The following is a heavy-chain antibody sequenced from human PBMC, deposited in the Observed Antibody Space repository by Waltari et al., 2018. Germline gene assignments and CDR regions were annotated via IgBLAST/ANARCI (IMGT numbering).Heavy chain of an antibody. CDR3: ARLIAYYYDSSAEDY. D-gene: IGHD3-22*01. V-gene: IGHV3-21*03. CDR2: SSSSSSYI. CDR1: GFTFSSYS. J-gene: IGHJ4*02. Sequence: EVQLVESGGGLVKPGGSLRLSCAASGFTFSSYSMNWVRQAPGKGLEWVSSSSSSSSYIYYADSGKGRFTISRDNAKNSLYLQMNSLRAEDTAVYYCARLIAYYYDSSAEDYWGQGTLVTVSS.